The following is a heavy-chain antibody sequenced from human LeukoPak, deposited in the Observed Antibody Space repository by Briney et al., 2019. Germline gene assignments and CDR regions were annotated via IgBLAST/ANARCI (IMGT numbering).Heavy chain of an antibody. CDR1: GWSFSGYY. V-gene: IGHV4-34*01. CDR2: INHSGST. D-gene: IGHD3-16*02. CDR3: ARGLYVWGSYRYYYLDY. J-gene: IGHJ4*02. Sequence: SETLSLTCAVYGWSFSGYYWSWMRPPPGKGREGSGEINHSGSTNYNPSPKSRVNISVGTSKTQLYPKLRSVTAADTAVYYCARGLYVWGSYRYYYLDYWGQGTLVTVSS.